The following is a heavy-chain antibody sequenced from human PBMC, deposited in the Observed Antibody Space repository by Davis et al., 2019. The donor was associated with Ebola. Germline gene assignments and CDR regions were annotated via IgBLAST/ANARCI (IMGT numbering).Heavy chain of an antibody. CDR1: EFTFSAYS. V-gene: IGHV3-48*02. D-gene: IGHD3-3*01. CDR2: ISADSRVV. CDR3: VREARMDYDFWSNPMDV. J-gene: IGHJ6*03. Sequence: GESLKISCTASEFTFSAYSINWIRQAPGKGPEWVSYISADSRVVYYADSVRGRFTMFRDSIRNVLYLQLNSLRDEDTAIYFCVREARMDYDFWSNPMDVWGTGTTVTVSS.